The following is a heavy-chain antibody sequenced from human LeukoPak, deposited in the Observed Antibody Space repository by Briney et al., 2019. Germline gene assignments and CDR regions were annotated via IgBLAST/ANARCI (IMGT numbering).Heavy chain of an antibody. J-gene: IGHJ3*02. CDR2: IYYSGST. D-gene: IGHD6-19*01. Sequence: RPSETLSLTCTVSGGSISSRSYYWGWIRQPPGKGLEWIGSIYYSGSTYYNPSLKSRVTISVDTSKNQFSLKLSSVTAADTAVYYCARRAVAGTVDAFDIWGQGTMVTVSS. CDR3: ARRAVAGTVDAFDI. CDR1: GGSISSRSYY. V-gene: IGHV4-39*01.